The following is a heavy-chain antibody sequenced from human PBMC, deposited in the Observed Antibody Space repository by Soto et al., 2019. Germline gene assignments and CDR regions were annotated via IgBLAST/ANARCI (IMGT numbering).Heavy chain of an antibody. V-gene: IGHV3-23*05. CDR2: IDNSGDGS. Sequence: GEGLEWVSAIDNSGDGSFYAASVKGRFIISRYKAKDTVFLHMNNLRPEDTAFYYCAKVPSTEMISGASPCGRGTLVTVSS. J-gene: IGHJ5*02. D-gene: IGHD3-16*01. CDR3: AKVPSTEMISGASP.